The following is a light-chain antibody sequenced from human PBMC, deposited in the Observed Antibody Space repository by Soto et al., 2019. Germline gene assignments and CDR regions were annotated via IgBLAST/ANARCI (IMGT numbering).Light chain of an antibody. CDR3: QQYNNWPSIT. Sequence: DIQMTQSPSSLSASVGDRVTITCQASQHINIYLNWYQHQPGKAPKLLIFDASNLATGVPSRFSGIVSGTEFTLTISSLQSDDFSAYYCQQYNNWPSITFGQGTRLEI. CDR1: QHINIY. CDR2: DAS. V-gene: IGKV1-33*01. J-gene: IGKJ5*01.